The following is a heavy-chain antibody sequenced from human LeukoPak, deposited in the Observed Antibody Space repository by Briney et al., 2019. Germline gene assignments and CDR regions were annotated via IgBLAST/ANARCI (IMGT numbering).Heavy chain of an antibody. V-gene: IGHV4-34*01. D-gene: IGHD3-10*01. Sequence: SETLSLTCAVHGGSFSGYYWSWIRQPPGKGLEWIGEINHSGSTNYNPSLKSRVTISVDTSKNQFSLKLSSVTAADTAVYYCASLYYYGSGSSDYWGQGTLVTVSS. CDR1: GGSFSGYY. J-gene: IGHJ4*02. CDR2: INHSGST. CDR3: ASLYYYGSGSSDY.